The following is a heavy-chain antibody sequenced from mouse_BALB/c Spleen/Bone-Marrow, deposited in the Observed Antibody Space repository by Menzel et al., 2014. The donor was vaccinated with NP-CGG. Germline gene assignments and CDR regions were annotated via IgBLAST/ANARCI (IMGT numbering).Heavy chain of an antibody. V-gene: IGHV1-82*01. Sequence: QVQLQQSGSELVKPGASVKISCKASGYAFSSSWMNWVKQRPGQGLEWIGRIYPGDGDTNYNGKFKGKATLTADKSSSTAYMQHSSLTSVDSAVYFCARFSTVYYFDYWGQGTTLTVSS. D-gene: IGHD4-1*02. CDR1: GYAFSSSW. CDR2: IYPGDGDT. CDR3: ARFSTVYYFDY. J-gene: IGHJ2*01.